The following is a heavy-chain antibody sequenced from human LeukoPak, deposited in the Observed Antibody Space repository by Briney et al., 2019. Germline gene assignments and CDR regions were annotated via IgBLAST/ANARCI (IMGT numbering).Heavy chain of an antibody. V-gene: IGHV3-23*01. CDR2: ISGSGGST. J-gene: IGHJ4*02. D-gene: IGHD5-18*01. CDR1: GFTFSSYS. CDR3: ASAGSGYSYGSLDY. Sequence: PGGSLRLSCAASGFTFSSYSMSWVRQAPGKGLEWVSAISGSGGSTYYADSVKGRFTISRDNSKNTLYLQMNSLRAEDTAVYYCASAGSGYSYGSLDYWGQGTLVTVSS.